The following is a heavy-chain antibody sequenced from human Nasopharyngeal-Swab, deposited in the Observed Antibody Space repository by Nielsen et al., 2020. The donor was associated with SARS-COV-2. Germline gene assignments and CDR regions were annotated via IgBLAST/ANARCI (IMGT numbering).Heavy chain of an antibody. CDR1: GFSLLNYA. J-gene: IGHJ4*02. Sequence: GGSLRLSCAPSGFSLLNYAMAWVRQAPGKGLQWVSGVSAISGNTFYADSVKGRFTVSRDASQNTLFLHMTSLRAEDTAVYYCARSSRGPYYDFWSGSNYPDYWGQGTLVTVSS. V-gene: IGHV3-23*01. CDR2: VSAISGNT. D-gene: IGHD3-3*01. CDR3: ARSSRGPYYDFWSGSNYPDY.